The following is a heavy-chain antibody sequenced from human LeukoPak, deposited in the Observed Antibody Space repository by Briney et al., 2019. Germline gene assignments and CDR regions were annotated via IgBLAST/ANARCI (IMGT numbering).Heavy chain of an antibody. Sequence: GGSLRLSCAASGFTFSSYAMSWVRQVPGKGLEWVSAISGSGGSTYYADSVKGRFTISRDNSKNTLYLQMNSLRAEDTAVYYCAKDRRGIVGATRYFQHWGQGTLVTVSS. V-gene: IGHV3-23*01. J-gene: IGHJ1*01. CDR3: AKDRRGIVGATRYFQH. CDR1: GFTFSSYA. D-gene: IGHD1-26*01. CDR2: ISGSGGST.